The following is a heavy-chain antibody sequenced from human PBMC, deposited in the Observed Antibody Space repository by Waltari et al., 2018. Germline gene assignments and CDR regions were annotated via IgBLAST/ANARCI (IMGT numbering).Heavy chain of an antibody. D-gene: IGHD1-26*01. CDR3: ARDVGATNPWFDP. CDR2: LIPSFGTA. CDR1: GGTFSSYA. J-gene: IGHJ5*02. V-gene: IGHV1-69*05. Sequence: QVQLVQSGAEVKKPGSSVKVSCKASGGTFSSYAISWVRQAPGQGLEWMGGLIPSFGTATYAQKFQGRVTITTDESTSTTYMELSSLRSEDTAVYYCARDVGATNPWFDPWGQGTLVTVSS.